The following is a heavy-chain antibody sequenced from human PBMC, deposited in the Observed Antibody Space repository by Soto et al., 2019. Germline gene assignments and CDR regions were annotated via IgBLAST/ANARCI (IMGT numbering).Heavy chain of an antibody. CDR1: GFTFSSYA. CDR3: AKGGDRHCSGGCPFDY. V-gene: IGHV3-23*01. D-gene: IGHD2-15*01. CDR2: ISGRDNST. Sequence: EVQLLESGGGLVQPGGSLTLSCAASGFTFSSYAMSWVRQAPGKGLEWVSVISGRDNSTYYADSVKGRFTISRDNSENTLYLQMNNLRADDTAVYYCAKGGDRHCSGGCPFDYWGQGSLVAVSS. J-gene: IGHJ4*02.